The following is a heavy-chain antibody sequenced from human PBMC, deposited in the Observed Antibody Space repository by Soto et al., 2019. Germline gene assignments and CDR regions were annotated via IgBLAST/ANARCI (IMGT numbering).Heavy chain of an antibody. V-gene: IGHV1-8*01. J-gene: IGHJ6*03. Sequence: ASVKVSCKASGYTFTSYDTNWVRQATGQGLEWMGWMNPNSGNTGYAQKFQGRVTMTRNTSISTAYMELSSLRSEDTAVYYCARTTNYDFWSGYYIGYYYYMDVWGKGTTVTVSS. CDR3: ARTTNYDFWSGYYIGYYYYMDV. D-gene: IGHD3-3*01. CDR2: MNPNSGNT. CDR1: GYTFTSYD.